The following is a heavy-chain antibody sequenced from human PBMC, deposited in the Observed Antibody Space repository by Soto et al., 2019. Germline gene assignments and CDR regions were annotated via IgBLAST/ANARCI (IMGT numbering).Heavy chain of an antibody. CDR3: TTGSVEGI. D-gene: IGHD2-15*01. V-gene: IGHV3-15*07. J-gene: IGHJ6*02. Sequence: EVQLVESAGGLVKPGGSLRLCCVASDFSFNEAWMNWVRQAPGQGLEWVGRIKTSAGGGATNYAAPVQGRFTISRDDSKNTLYLHMNSLRTEDTAIYYCTTGSVEGIWGQGTTVIVSS. CDR2: IKTSAGGGAT. CDR1: DFSFNEAW.